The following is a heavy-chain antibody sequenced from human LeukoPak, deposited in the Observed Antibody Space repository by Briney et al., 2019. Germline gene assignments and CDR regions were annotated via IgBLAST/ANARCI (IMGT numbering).Heavy chain of an antibody. CDR2: IHPNSGGT. J-gene: IGHJ5*02. D-gene: IGHD2-8*01. Sequence: GASVTVSFKASGYTFTFYYMHWVRQAPGQGLEWMGWIHPNSGGTNYAQKFQGRVTMTRDTSISTAYMELSRLRSDDTAVYYCARGTIVLMVYAVHNWFDPWGQGTLVTVSS. CDR3: ARGTIVLMVYAVHNWFDP. V-gene: IGHV1-2*02. CDR1: GYTFTFYY.